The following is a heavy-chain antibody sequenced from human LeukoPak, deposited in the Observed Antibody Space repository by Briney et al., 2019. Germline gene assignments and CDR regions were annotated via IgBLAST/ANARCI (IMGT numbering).Heavy chain of an antibody. J-gene: IGHJ4*02. Sequence: SQTLSLTCTLSGGSISSGSYYWSWIRQPAGKGLEWIGRIYTSGSTNYNPSLKSRVTISVDTSKNQFSLKLSSVTAADTAVYYCARSPDYYDSSGLDYWGQGTLVTVSS. CDR3: ARSPDYYDSSGLDY. CDR2: IYTSGST. V-gene: IGHV4-61*02. D-gene: IGHD3-22*01. CDR1: GGSISSGSYY.